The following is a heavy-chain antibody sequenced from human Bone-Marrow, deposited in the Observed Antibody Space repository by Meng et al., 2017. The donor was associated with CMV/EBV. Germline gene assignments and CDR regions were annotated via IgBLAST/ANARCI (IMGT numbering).Heavy chain of an antibody. CDR3: ARQTTHCSSTSCYRGANWFDP. Sequence: GGSLRLSCKGSGYSFTSYWIGWVRKMPGKGLEWRGIIYPGDSDTRYSPSFQGQVTISADKSISTAYLQWSSLKASDTAMYYCARQTTHCSSTSCYRGANWFDPWGQGTLVTVSS. CDR2: IYPGDSDT. D-gene: IGHD2-2*01. J-gene: IGHJ5*02. CDR1: GYSFTSYW. V-gene: IGHV5-51*01.